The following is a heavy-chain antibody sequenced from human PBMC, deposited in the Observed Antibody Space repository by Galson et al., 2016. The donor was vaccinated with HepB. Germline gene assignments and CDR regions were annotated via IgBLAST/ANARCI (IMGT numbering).Heavy chain of an antibody. CDR2: IKQDGIEK. J-gene: IGHJ6*02. CDR3: AKAGRYFDWSRAQYYYGLDV. D-gene: IGHD3-9*01. V-gene: IGHV3-7*01. CDR1: GFTFATYW. Sequence: SLRLSCAASGFTFATYWMHWVRQAPGKGLEWVANIKQDGIEKYYVDSVKGRLTISRDNAKNSQFLQMNSLRAEDTAVYFCAKAGRYFDWSRAQYYYGLDVWGLGTTVTVSS.